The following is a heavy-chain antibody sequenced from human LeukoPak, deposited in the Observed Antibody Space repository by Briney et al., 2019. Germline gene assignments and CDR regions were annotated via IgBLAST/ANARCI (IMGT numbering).Heavy chain of an antibody. CDR3: AGVPLAVVDTAMVGDY. V-gene: IGHV3-48*03. Sequence: GGSLRLSCAASGFTFSSYEMNWVRQAPGKGLEWVSYISSSGSTIYYADSVKGRFTISRDNAKNSLYLQMNSLRAEDTAVYYCAGVPLAVVDTAMVGDYWGQGTLVTVSS. CDR2: ISSSGSTI. J-gene: IGHJ4*02. CDR1: GFTFSSYE. D-gene: IGHD5-18*01.